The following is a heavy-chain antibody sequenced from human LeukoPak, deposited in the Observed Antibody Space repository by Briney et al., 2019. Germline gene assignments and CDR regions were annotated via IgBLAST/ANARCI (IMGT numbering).Heavy chain of an antibody. CDR1: GGSISSYY. V-gene: IGHV4-59*01. Sequence: PSETLSLTCTVSGGSISSYYRSWIRQPPGKGLEWIGYIYYSGSTNYNPSLKSRVTISVDTSKNQFSLKLSSVTAADTAVYYCARDRTGPLSYYYGIDPWGQGTLVTVSS. D-gene: IGHD3-10*01. CDR2: IYYSGST. J-gene: IGHJ5*02. CDR3: ARDRTGPLSYYYGIDP.